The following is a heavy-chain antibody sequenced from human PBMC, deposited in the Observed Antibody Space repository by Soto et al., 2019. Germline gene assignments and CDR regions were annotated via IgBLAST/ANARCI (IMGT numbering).Heavy chain of an antibody. Sequence: GASVKVSCKASGGTFGSYAISWVRQAPGQGLEWMGGIMPIFGTANYAQKFQDRDTITADEATSTAYMELSSLRSEDTAVYYCARGGVNYYGSGSYYLELDPWGQGTLVTVSS. CDR2: IMPIFGTA. V-gene: IGHV1-69*13. J-gene: IGHJ5*02. D-gene: IGHD3-10*01. CDR3: ARGGVNYYGSGSYYLELDP. CDR1: GGTFGSYA.